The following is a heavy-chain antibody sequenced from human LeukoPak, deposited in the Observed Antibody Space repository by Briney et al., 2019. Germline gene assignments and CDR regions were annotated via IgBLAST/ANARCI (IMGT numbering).Heavy chain of an antibody. Sequence: GGSLRLSCATSGFTFSSYALSWVRQAPGKGLEWVSGLHADSGMTYYADSVKGRFTISRDNSKNTLYFQMNSLRAEDTAVYYCVKDFLHGPHIEPVGSVGPFDYWGQGTLVTVSS. J-gene: IGHJ4*02. CDR3: VKDFLHGPHIEPVGSVGPFDY. CDR1: GFTFSSYA. D-gene: IGHD2-2*01. V-gene: IGHV3-23*01. CDR2: LHADSGMT.